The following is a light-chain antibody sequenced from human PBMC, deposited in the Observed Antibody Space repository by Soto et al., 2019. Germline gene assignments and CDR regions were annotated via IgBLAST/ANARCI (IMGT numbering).Light chain of an antibody. Sequence: DIRMTQSPSSLSASVGDRVIITCQANQDISTLLNWFQQKPGKAPKLLLSDAPTLESGVPSRVRESGSGTDFTSTITSLKPEDYGTYSCPQYARLPLSFGGGTKVAIK. CDR3: PQYARLPLS. J-gene: IGKJ4*01. CDR1: QDISTL. CDR2: DAP. V-gene: IGKV1-33*01.